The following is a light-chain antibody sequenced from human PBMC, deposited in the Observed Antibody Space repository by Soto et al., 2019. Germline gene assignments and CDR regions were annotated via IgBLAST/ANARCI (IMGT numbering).Light chain of an antibody. CDR2: GAS. CDR3: QHYGNSPRT. V-gene: IGKV3-20*01. Sequence: EIVLTQSPGTLSLSPGERATLSCRASQSISSNYLAWYQQKPGQAPRLLIYGASSRATGIPDRFSGSGSGTDFTLTISRLEPEDFAVYYCQHYGNSPRTFGQGTKVEVK. J-gene: IGKJ1*01. CDR1: QSISSNY.